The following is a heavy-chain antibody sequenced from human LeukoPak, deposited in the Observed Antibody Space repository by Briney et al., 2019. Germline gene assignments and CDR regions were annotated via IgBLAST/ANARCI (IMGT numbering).Heavy chain of an antibody. D-gene: IGHD6-19*01. Sequence: GGSLRLSCAASGFTFSSNYMSWVRQAPGKGLEWVSVIYSGGSTYYSDSVKGRFTISRHNSKNTLYLQMNSLRAEDTAVYYCARDSSGWVGLFDYWGQGTLVTVSS. CDR3: ARDSSGWVGLFDY. V-gene: IGHV3-53*04. J-gene: IGHJ4*02. CDR2: IYSGGST. CDR1: GFTFSSNY.